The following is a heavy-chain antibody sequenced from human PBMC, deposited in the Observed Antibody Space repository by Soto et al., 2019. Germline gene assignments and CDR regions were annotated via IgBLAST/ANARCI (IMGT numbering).Heavy chain of an antibody. Sequence: GGSLRLSCAVSGFTFSDYYMTWIRQAPGKGLEWVSYISSSTSHTNYADSVKGRFTISRDNAKNSLFLQMNSLSADDSAVYYCARRALSGDADCWGQGTRVTVSS. V-gene: IGHV3-11*03. J-gene: IGHJ1*01. CDR3: ARRALSGDADC. CDR1: GFTFSDYY. CDR2: ISSSTSHT. D-gene: IGHD2-21*01.